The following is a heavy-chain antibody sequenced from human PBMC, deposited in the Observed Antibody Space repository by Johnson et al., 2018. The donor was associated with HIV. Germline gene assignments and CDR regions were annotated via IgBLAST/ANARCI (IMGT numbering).Heavy chain of an antibody. CDR3: AKLPGGNSGFVDAFDI. CDR1: GFTFSSYG. CDR2: IRYDGSNK. V-gene: IGHV3-30*02. J-gene: IGHJ3*02. Sequence: QVQLVESGGGVVQPGGSLRLSCAASGFTFSSYGMHWVRQAPGKGLEWVAFIRYDGSNKYYADYVKGRFTISRDNSKNTLYLQMNSLRAEDTAVYYCAKLPGGNSGFVDAFDIWGQGTMVTVSS. D-gene: IGHD4-23*01.